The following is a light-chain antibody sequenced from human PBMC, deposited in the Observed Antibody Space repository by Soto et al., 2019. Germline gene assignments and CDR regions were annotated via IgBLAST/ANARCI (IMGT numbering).Light chain of an antibody. CDR3: QQRSNPVT. CDR1: QSVSSY. V-gene: IGKV3-11*01. J-gene: IGKJ1*01. Sequence: EIVLTQSPATLSLSPGERATLSCRASQSVSSYLAWYQQKPGQAPRLLIYDASNRATGIPARFSGSGSGTDFTLTISSLEPEDFAVYYCQQRSNPVTFGQGTKVDI. CDR2: DAS.